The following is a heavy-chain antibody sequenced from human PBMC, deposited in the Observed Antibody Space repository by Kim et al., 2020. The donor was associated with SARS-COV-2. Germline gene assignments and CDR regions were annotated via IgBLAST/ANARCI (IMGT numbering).Heavy chain of an antibody. J-gene: IGHJ4*02. CDR2: ISSSSSYI. CDR3: AREPIEMATIIFDY. V-gene: IGHV3-21*01. D-gene: IGHD5-12*01. CDR1: GFTFSSYS. Sequence: GGSLRLSCAASGFTFSSYSMNWVRQAPGKGLEWVSSISSSSSYIYYADSVKGRFTISRDNAKNSLYLQMNSLRAEDTAVYYCAREPIEMATIIFDYWGQGTLVTVSS.